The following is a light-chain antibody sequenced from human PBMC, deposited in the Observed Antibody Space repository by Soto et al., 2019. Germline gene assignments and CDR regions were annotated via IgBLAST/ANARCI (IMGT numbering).Light chain of an antibody. Sequence: DIQMAQSPSSLSASVGDRVTITCRASQGISNYLAWYQQKPGKVPKLLIYAASTLQSGVPSRFSGSGSGTDFPLTISSLQPEDVATYYCQQYYSAHPLTFGGGTKVEIK. V-gene: IGKV1-27*01. CDR3: QQYYSAHPLT. CDR1: QGISNY. J-gene: IGKJ4*01. CDR2: AAS.